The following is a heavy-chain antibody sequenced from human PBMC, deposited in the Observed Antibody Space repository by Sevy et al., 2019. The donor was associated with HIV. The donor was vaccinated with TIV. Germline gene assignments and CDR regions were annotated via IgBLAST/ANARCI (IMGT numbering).Heavy chain of an antibody. Sequence: GGSLRLSCAASGFSLSSYSMNWVRQAPGKGLEWVSSISSSSSYIYYADSVKGRFTISRDNAKNSLYLQMNSLRAEDTAVYYCARDRGYDILTGLDRFDPWGQGSLVTVSS. CDR3: ARDRGYDILTGLDRFDP. J-gene: IGHJ5*02. D-gene: IGHD3-9*01. CDR2: ISSSSSYI. CDR1: GFSLSSYS. V-gene: IGHV3-21*01.